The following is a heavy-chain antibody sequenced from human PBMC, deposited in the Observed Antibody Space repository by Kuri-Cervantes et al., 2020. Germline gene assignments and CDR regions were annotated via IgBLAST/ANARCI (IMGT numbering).Heavy chain of an antibody. CDR1: GFSFSNYA. J-gene: IGHJ6*03. V-gene: IGHV3-23*01. CDR2: ISGSFRST. D-gene: IGHD4-17*01. CDR3: ARADYGDYVDYYYYMDV. Sequence: GGSLRLSCAASGFSFSNYAMSWVRQAPGKGLDWVSAISGSFRSTYYADSVKGRFTISRDNAKSSLYLQMNSLRAEDTAVYYCARADYGDYVDYYYYMDVWGKGTTVTVSS.